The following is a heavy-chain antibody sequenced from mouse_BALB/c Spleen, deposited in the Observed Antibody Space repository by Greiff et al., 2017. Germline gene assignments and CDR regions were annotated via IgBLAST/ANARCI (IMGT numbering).Heavy chain of an antibody. CDR3: ASYYYGSSYSAY. CDR1: GYTFTSYW. D-gene: IGHD1-1*01. V-gene: IGHV1S22*01. Sequence: LQQPGSELVRPGASVKLSCKASGYTFTSYWMHWVKQRPGQGLEWIGNIYPGSGSTNYDEKFKSKATLTVDTSSSTAYMQLSSLTSEDSAVYYCASYYYGSSYSAYWGQGTLVTVSA. CDR2: IYPGSGST. J-gene: IGHJ3*01.